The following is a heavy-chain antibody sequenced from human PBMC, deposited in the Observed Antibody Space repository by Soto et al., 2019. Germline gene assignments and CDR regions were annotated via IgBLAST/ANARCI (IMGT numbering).Heavy chain of an antibody. V-gene: IGHV1-18*04. CDR1: GYTFSTYG. D-gene: IGHD3-10*01. J-gene: IGHJ4*02. CDR3: ARDRGKRYGYYFDY. CDR2: ISAYNVNT. Sequence: ASVKVSCKASGYTFSTYGISWVRQAPLQVLEWMGCISAYNVNTNHAQKLQGRVTMTTDTSTSTAYMELRSLRSDDTAVYYCARDRGKRYGYYFDYSGQ.